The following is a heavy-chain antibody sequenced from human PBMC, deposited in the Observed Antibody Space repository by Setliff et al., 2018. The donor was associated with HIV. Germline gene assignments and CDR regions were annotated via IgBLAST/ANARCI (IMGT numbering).Heavy chain of an antibody. CDR2: IKSDGTEK. CDR3: AKDGDYSNWDYDAFDI. CDR1: GFSFNNYY. J-gene: IGHJ3*02. V-gene: IGHV3-7*01. Sequence: SLRLSCIASGFSFNNYYMTWVRQAPGKGLGWVGNIKSDGTEKNYADSVRGRFTISRDNSKNTLYLQMKSLRAEDTAVYYCAKDGDYSNWDYDAFDIWGQGTMVTVSS. D-gene: IGHD1-7*01.